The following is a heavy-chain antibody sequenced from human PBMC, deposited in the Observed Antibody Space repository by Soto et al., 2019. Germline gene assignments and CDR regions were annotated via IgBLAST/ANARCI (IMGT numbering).Heavy chain of an antibody. V-gene: IGHV3-53*01. CDR2: IYSDGST. CDR3: ARGLKIRHDAFDL. Sequence: GGSLRLSCAPSGFTVSNNYMNWVRQAPGKGLEWVSIIYSDGSTYYADYVKGRFTISRDNSKNTLYLQMDSLRAEDTAVYFCARGLKIRHDAFDLWGPGTIVTVSS. CDR1: GFTVSNNY. J-gene: IGHJ3*01. D-gene: IGHD3-22*01.